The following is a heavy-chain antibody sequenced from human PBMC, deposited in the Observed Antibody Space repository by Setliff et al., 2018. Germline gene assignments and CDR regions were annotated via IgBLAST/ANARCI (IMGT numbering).Heavy chain of an antibody. V-gene: IGHV3-53*01. D-gene: IGHD3-16*01. CDR2: IYSGGDT. CDR3: TLFGDRDTVDT. CDR1: GFTVSSDY. J-gene: IGHJ3*02. Sequence: PGESLKISCAASGFTVSSDYMSWFRQAPGKGLEWVSVIYSGGDTYYADSVKGRFTISRDNSKNTLYLQMNSLRAEDTAVYYCTLFGDRDTVDTWGQGTMVTVSS.